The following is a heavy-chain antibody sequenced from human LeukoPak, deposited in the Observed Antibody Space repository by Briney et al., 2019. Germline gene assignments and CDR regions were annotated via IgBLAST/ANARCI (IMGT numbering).Heavy chain of an antibody. CDR2: IRYDGSHK. J-gene: IGHJ4*02. D-gene: IGHD5-12*01. V-gene: IGHV3-30*02. Sequence: GGSLRLSCAASGFTFSGYGMHWVRQAPGKGLKWVAFIRYDGSHKYYADSVRGRFTISRDNAKNSLYLQMNSLRAEDMALYYCAKATSDIVATTEFDYWGQGTLVTVSS. CDR1: GFTFSGYG. CDR3: AKATSDIVATTEFDY.